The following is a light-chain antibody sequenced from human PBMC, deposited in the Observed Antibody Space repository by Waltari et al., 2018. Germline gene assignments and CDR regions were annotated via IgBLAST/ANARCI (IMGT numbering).Light chain of an antibody. V-gene: IGKV3-15*01. J-gene: IGKJ2*01. CDR2: GAS. Sequence: IVMTQSPATLSVSPGERATLSCRASQSVGGNLAWYQQKPGQAPRLLIYGASTWVTGLPARFSGSGSETEFTLTISSVQSEDFAVYYCQQYSDWPLYTFGQGTKLEIK. CDR3: QQYSDWPLYT. CDR1: QSVGGN.